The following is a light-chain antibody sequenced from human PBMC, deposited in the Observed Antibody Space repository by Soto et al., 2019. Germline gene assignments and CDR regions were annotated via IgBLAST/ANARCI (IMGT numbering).Light chain of an antibody. CDR3: QQYNSYSRT. CDR1: QSIRSW. Sequence: DIQMTQSPSSLSASVGERVTITCRASQSIRSWLAWYQQKRGKAPKLXIYDASSLESGVRSRFSGSGSGTEFTLTISSLQPDDFATYYCQQYNSYSRTFGQGTKVDIK. J-gene: IGKJ1*01. CDR2: DAS. V-gene: IGKV1-5*01.